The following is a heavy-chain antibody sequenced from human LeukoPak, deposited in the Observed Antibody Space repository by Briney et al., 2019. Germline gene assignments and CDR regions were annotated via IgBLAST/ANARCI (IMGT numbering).Heavy chain of an antibody. CDR3: ARVGYYYYMDV. CDR1: GFTVSSNY. J-gene: IGHJ6*03. V-gene: IGHV3-53*01. Sequence: PGGSLRLSCAASGFTVSSNYMSWVRQAPGKGLEWVSVIYSGGSTYYADSVKGRFTISRDNSKNTLYLQMNSLRAEDTAVYYCARVGYYYYMDVWGKGTTVTVSS. CDR2: IYSGGST.